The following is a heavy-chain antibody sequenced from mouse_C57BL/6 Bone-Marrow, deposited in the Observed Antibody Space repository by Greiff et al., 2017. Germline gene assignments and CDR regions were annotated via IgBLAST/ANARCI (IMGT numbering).Heavy chain of an antibody. D-gene: IGHD1-1*01. CDR2: IYPGSGST. Sequence: VQLPQPAAELVKPGASVKLSCKASGYTFTSYWITWVKQRPGQGLEWIGDIYPGSGSTNYNEKLKGKATLTVDTSSSAAYMQLSSLTSEDSAVCYCARRGRTVDYAMDYWGQGTSVTVSS. CDR3: ARRGRTVDYAMDY. V-gene: IGHV1-55*01. J-gene: IGHJ4*01. CDR1: GYTFTSYW.